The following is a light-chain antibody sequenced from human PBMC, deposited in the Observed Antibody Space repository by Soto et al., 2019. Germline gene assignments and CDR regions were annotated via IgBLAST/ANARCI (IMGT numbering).Light chain of an antibody. V-gene: IGKV3-20*01. CDR2: GAS. CDR3: QQCGSSLYT. J-gene: IGKJ2*01. CDR1: QSVSSSY. Sequence: EIVLTQSPGTLSLSPGERATLSCRASQSVSSSYLAWYQQKPGQAPRLLIYGASSRATGIPDRFSGSGSGTNFPLTISRLEPEDFAVYYCQQCGSSLYTFGQGTKLEIK.